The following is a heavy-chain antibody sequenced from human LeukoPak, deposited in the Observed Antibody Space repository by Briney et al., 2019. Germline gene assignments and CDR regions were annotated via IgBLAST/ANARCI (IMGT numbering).Heavy chain of an antibody. CDR1: GFSLRTRAVG. D-gene: IGHD3-22*01. CDR2: IYWDDDK. V-gene: IGHV2-5*02. Sequence: SGPTLVNPTQTLTLTCTFSGFSLRTRAVGVGCIRQPPGKALEWLPLIYWDDDKRYSPSLKSRLTITKNTSKKQVVLTMTNMDPVDTATYYFAHRLTYDYDSSGFDYWGQGTLVTVSS. J-gene: IGHJ4*02. CDR3: AHRLTYDYDSSGFDY.